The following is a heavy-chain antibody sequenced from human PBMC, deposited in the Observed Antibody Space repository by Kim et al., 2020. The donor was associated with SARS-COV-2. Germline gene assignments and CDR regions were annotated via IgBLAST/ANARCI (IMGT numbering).Heavy chain of an antibody. V-gene: IGHV4-59*01. Sequence: SETLSLTCTVSGGSISSYYWSWIRQPPGKGLEWIGYIYYSGSTNYNPSLKSRVTISVDTSKNQFSLKLSSVTAADTAVYYCARAGGTLYRGDFDYWGQGTLVTVSS. CDR3: ARAGGTLYRGDFDY. D-gene: IGHD2-15*01. J-gene: IGHJ4*02. CDR1: GGSISSYY. CDR2: IYYSGST.